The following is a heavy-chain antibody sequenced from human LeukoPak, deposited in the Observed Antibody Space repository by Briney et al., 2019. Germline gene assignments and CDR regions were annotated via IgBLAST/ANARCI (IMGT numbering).Heavy chain of an antibody. D-gene: IGHD5-18*01. CDR2: IYYSGST. J-gene: IGHJ6*03. Sequence: SETLSLTCTVSGGSISSHYWSWIRQPPGKGLEWIGYIYYSGSTNYNPSLKSRVTISVDTSKYQFSLKLSSVTAADTAAYYCARGTYSYGYLAYYYYYMDVWGKGTTVTVSS. V-gene: IGHV4-59*11. CDR3: ARGTYSYGYLAYYYYYMDV. CDR1: GGSISSHY.